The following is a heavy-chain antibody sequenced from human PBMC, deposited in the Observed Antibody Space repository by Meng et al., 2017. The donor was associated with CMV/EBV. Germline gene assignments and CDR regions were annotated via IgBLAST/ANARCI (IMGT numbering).Heavy chain of an antibody. D-gene: IGHD3-16*01. V-gene: IGHV3-64*02. Sequence: GESLKISCAASGFTFSSYAMHWVRQAPGKGLEYVSAISSNGGSTYYADSVKGRFTISRDNSKNTLYLQMGSLRAEDMAVYYCARGPGGFGAYYGMDVWGQGPTVTVSS. CDR3: ARGPGGFGAYYGMDV. CDR1: GFTFSSYA. CDR2: ISSNGGST. J-gene: IGHJ6*02.